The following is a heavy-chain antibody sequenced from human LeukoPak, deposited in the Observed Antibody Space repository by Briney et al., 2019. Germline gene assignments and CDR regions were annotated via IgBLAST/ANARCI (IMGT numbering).Heavy chain of an antibody. CDR1: GFTFSKHW. V-gene: IGHV3-74*01. J-gene: IGHJ4*02. D-gene: IGHD3-16*01. CDR2: IDNDVTGT. Sequence: GGSLRLSCAASGFTFSKHWMYWVRQAPGKGLVWVSGIDNDVTGTNYADSVKGRFTISRDNAKNTLYLQVNSLRAEDTAVYYCVRGLGDYWGQGTLVTVSP. CDR3: VRGLGDY.